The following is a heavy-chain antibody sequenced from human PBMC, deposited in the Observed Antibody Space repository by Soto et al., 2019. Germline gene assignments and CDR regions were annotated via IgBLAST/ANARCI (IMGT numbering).Heavy chain of an antibody. Sequence: QVPLQQSGAGQLKSSETLSLSCVVSGGSFSDYYWSWIRQSPGKGLEWIAEINHSGGTNYNPSLKTRVTVSVDTSRNLFSLNLSSVTAADAATYYCARAGGSSPLHPRMVWFDPWGQGTQVIVSS. J-gene: IGHJ5*02. CDR1: GGSFSDYY. CDR2: INHSGGT. CDR3: ARAGGSSPLHPRMVWFDP. D-gene: IGHD2-15*01. V-gene: IGHV4-34*01.